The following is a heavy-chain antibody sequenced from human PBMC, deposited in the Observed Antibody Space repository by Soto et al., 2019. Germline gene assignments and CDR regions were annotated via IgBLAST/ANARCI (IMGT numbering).Heavy chain of an antibody. V-gene: IGHV3-72*01. Sequence: GGSLRLSCAASGFTFSDHYMDWVRQAPGKGLEWVGRTRNKANSYTTEYAASVKGRFTISRDDSKNSLYLQMNSLKTEDTAVYDCASSGDYDAFDIWGQGTMVTVSS. J-gene: IGHJ3*02. CDR1: GFTFSDHY. CDR3: ASSGDYDAFDI. CDR2: TRNKANSYTT. D-gene: IGHD4-17*01.